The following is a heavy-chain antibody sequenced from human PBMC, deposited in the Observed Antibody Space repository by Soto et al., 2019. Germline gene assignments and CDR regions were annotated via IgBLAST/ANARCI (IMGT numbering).Heavy chain of an antibody. Sequence: QVQLQESGPGLVKPSETLSLTCTVSGVSISSYYWSWIRQPPGKGLEWIGYIYYSRSTNYNPALRPRFAVLVVTSKSQFSLKLRCVTAAHTAAYYCASRYGSCFDYWGQGALVTVSS. V-gene: IGHV4-59*12. D-gene: IGHD4-17*01. CDR2: IYYSRST. J-gene: IGHJ4*02. CDR3: ASRYGSCFDY. CDR1: GVSISSYY.